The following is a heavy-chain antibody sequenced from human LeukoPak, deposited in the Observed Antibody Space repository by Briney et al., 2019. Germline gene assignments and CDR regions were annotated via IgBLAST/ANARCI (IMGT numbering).Heavy chain of an antibody. CDR2: INHSGST. V-gene: IGHV4-34*08. J-gene: IGHJ3*02. CDR1: GFTFSSYE. CDR3: AAKRRRGPRAFDI. Sequence: GSLRLSCAASGFTFSSYEMNWVRQAPGKGLEWVGEINHSGSTNYNPSLKSRVTISVDTSKNQFSLKLSSVTAADTAVYYCAAKRRRGPRAFDIWGQGTMVTVSS. D-gene: IGHD3-10*01.